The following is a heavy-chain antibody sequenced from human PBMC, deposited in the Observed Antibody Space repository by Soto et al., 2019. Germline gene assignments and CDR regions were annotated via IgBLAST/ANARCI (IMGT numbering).Heavy chain of an antibody. V-gene: IGHV3-23*01. Sequence: PGGSLRLSCAASGFTFSSYGMSWVRQAPGKGLEWVSAISSSGGSTYYADSVKGRFAISRDNSKNTLYLQMNSLRAEDTAVYFCAKEKDIVSTIRLFFDYWGQGTLVTVSS. D-gene: IGHD5-12*01. CDR1: GFTFSSYG. CDR2: ISSSGGST. J-gene: IGHJ4*02. CDR3: AKEKDIVSTIRLFFDY.